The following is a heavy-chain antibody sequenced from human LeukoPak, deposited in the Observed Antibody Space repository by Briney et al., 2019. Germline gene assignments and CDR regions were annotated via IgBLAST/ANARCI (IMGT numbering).Heavy chain of an antibody. D-gene: IGHD3-3*01. V-gene: IGHV1-2*02. CDR1: GYTFTGYY. J-gene: IGHJ6*03. CDR2: INPNSGGT. CDR3: AREGHDFWSGFTYSYYYYLDV. Sequence: ASVKVSCKASGYTFTGYYMHWVRQAPGQGLEWMGWINPNSGGTNYAQKFQGRVTMTRDTSISTAYMELSRLRSDDTAVYYCAREGHDFWSGFTYSYYYYLDVWGKGTTVTVSS.